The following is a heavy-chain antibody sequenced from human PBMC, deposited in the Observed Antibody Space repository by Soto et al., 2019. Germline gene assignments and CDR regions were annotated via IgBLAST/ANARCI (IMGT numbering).Heavy chain of an antibody. CDR1: GGSFSGYY. V-gene: IGHV4-34*01. CDR2: INHSGST. CDR3: ARGLRWFGSIRPELNFDY. J-gene: IGHJ4*02. D-gene: IGHD3-10*01. Sequence: SETLSLTCAVYGGSFSGYYWSWIRQPPGKGLEWIGEINHSGSTNYNPSLKSRVTISVDTSKNQFSLKLSSVTAADTAVYYCARGLRWFGSIRPELNFDYWGQGTLVTVSS.